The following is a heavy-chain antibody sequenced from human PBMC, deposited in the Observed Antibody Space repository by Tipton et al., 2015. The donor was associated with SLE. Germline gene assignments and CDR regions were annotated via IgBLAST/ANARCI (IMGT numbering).Heavy chain of an antibody. CDR2: IRSKAYGGTT. CDR1: GFTFGDYA. Sequence: RSLRLSCTASGFTFGDYAMSWVRQAPGKGLEWVGFIRSKAYGGTTEYAASVKGRFTISRDDSKSIAYLQMNSLKTEDTAVYYCTRYQFGMGYYYYMDVWGKGTTVTVSS. CDR3: TRYQFGMGYYYYMDV. V-gene: IGHV3-49*04. D-gene: IGHD3-10*01. J-gene: IGHJ6*03.